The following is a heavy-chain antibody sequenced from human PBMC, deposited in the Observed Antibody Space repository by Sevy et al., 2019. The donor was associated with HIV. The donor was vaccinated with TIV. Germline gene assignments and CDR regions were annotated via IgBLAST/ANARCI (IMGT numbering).Heavy chain of an antibody. D-gene: IGHD1-26*01. CDR2: IRSKANSYAP. V-gene: IGHV3-73*01. Sequence: GGSLRLSCAASGFTFSGSAMHWVRQASGKGLEWVGRIRSKANSYAPAYAATGKARFTTSREDSKKTAYLQMNSLKTEDTAVYYCTRQESIVGVPDYWGQGTLVTVSS. CDR1: GFTFSGSA. CDR3: TRQESIVGVPDY. J-gene: IGHJ4*02.